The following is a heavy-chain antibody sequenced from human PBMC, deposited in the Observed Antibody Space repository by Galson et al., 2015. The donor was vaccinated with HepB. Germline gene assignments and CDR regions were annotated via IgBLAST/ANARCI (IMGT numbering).Heavy chain of an antibody. CDR3: AKDPQTDYGDYVFDY. CDR1: GFTFSSYG. Sequence: SLRLSCAASGFTFSSYGMHWVRQAPGKGLEWVAVISYDGSNKYYADSVKGRFTISRDNSKNTLYLQMNSLRAEDTAVYYCAKDPQTDYGDYVFDYWGQGTLVTVSS. J-gene: IGHJ4*02. CDR2: ISYDGSNK. D-gene: IGHD4-17*01. V-gene: IGHV3-30*18.